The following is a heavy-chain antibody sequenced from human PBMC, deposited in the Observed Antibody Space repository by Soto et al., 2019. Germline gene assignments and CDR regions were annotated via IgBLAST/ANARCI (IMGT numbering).Heavy chain of an antibody. J-gene: IGHJ5*02. CDR2: IHYSGST. V-gene: IGHV4-59*01. CDR3: ARDRGGVASNWFDP. CDR1: GGSISSYH. Sequence: SETLSLTCAVSGGSISSYHWSWIRQPPGKGLEWIGYIHYSGSTKYNPSLKGRVTISVDTSKNQFSLKLSSVTAADTAVYYSARDRGGVASNWFDPWGQGTLVTVSS. D-gene: IGHD3-10*01.